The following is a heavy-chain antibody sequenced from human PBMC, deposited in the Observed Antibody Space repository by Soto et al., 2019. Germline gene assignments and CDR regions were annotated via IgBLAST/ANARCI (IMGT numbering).Heavy chain of an antibody. CDR3: ARDSPPFAP. J-gene: IGHJ5*02. CDR2: ISPYNGNT. Sequence: QVQLVQSGAEVKKPGASVKVSCKASGYTFSSYHISWVRQAPGQGLEWMGWISPYNGNTNNAQKLQDRVTMTTDTPTSTAYMERRSLRSDDTAVYYCARDSPPFAPWGQGTLVTVSS. CDR1: GYTFSSYH. V-gene: IGHV1-18*01.